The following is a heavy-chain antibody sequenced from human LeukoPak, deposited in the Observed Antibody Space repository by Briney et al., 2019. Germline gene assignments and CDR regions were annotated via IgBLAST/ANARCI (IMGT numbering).Heavy chain of an antibody. V-gene: IGHV4-34*01. CDR2: INHSGST. D-gene: IGHD6-19*01. Sequence: PSETLSLTCAVYGGSFSGYYWSWIRQPPGKGLEWIGEINHSGSTNYNPSLKSRVTISVDTSKNQFSLKLSSVTAADTAVYYCARGRRSSGWWNYYYYMDVWGKGTTVTVSS. J-gene: IGHJ6*03. CDR3: ARGRRSSGWWNYYYYMDV. CDR1: GGSFSGYY.